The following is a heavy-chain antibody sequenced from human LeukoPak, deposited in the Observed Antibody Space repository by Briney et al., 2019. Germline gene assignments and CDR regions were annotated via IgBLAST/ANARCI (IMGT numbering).Heavy chain of an antibody. Sequence: PSETLSLTCTVSGGSISSSSYYWGWIRQPPGKGLEWIGSIYYSGSTYYNPSLKSRVTISVDTSKNQFSLKLSSVTAADTAVYYCARDQRAGSGSYYNGGRKNWFDPWGQGTLVTVSS. CDR1: GGSISSSSYY. V-gene: IGHV4-39*07. CDR3: ARDQRAGSGSYYNGGRKNWFDP. D-gene: IGHD3-10*01. CDR2: IYYSGST. J-gene: IGHJ5*02.